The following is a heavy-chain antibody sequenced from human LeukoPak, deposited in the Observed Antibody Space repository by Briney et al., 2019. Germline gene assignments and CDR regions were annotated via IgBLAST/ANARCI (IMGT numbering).Heavy chain of an antibody. CDR2: IYYSGST. CDR3: ARLVAGDNWSDP. J-gene: IGHJ5*02. D-gene: IGHD6-13*01. Sequence: SQTLSLTCTVSGGSISSGGYYWSWIRQHPGKGLEWIGYIYYSGSTYYNPSLKSRVTISVDTSKNQFSLKLSSVTAADTAVYYCARLVAGDNWSDPWGQGTPVTVSS. V-gene: IGHV4-31*03. CDR1: GGSISSGGYY.